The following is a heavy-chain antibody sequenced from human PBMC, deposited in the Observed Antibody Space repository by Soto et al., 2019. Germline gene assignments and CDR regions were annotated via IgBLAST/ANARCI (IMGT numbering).Heavy chain of an antibody. D-gene: IGHD2-2*01. J-gene: IGHJ4*02. Sequence: QVHLVQSESEVKMPGASVKVSCKTSGYTFSDYGVSWVRQAPGKGLEWMGWINTCNGNTKYEQKFQGRVTFSIDTSTRTVFLELTSLKFDDAAVYYCARGFIPENYCGQGSRVTVSS. CDR2: INTCNGNT. CDR3: ARGFIPENY. CDR1: GYTFSDYG. V-gene: IGHV1-18*01.